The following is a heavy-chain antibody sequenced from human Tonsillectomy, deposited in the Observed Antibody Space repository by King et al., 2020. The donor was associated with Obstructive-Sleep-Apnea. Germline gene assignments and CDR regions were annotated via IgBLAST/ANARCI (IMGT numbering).Heavy chain of an antibody. D-gene: IGHD3-10*01. CDR2: IYHSGST. V-gene: IGHV4-38-2*02. CDR3: ARAENSYLLFDY. Sequence: QLQESGPGLVKPSETLSLTCTVSGYSISSGYYWGWIRQPPGKGLEWIGSIYHSGSTYYNPSLKSRVTISVDTSKNQFSLKLSSVTAADTAVYYCARAENSYLLFDYWGQGTLVTVSS. CDR1: GYSISSGYY. J-gene: IGHJ4*02.